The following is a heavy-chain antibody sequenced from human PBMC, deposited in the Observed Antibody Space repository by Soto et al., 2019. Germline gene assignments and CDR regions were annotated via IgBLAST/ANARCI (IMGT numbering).Heavy chain of an antibody. CDR1: GFTFSSYS. D-gene: IGHD3-3*01. Sequence: GGSLRLSCAASGFTFSSYSMNWVRQAPGKGLEWVSSISSSSSYIYYADSVKGRFTISRDNAKNSLYLQMNSLRAEDTAVYYCARGVVPAARLGRGDFWSGYLTTNWGQGTLVTVSS. V-gene: IGHV3-21*01. J-gene: IGHJ4*02. CDR2: ISSSSSYI. CDR3: ARGVVPAARLGRGDFWSGYLTTN.